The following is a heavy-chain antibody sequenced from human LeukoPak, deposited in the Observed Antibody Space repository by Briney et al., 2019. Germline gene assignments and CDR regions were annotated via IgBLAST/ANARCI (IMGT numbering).Heavy chain of an antibody. CDR2: VNDRGST. CDR3: ARGVVSGRFGDYYYYMDV. V-gene: IGHV4-34*01. J-gene: IGHJ6*03. D-gene: IGHD3-16*01. Sequence: SETLSLTCAVYGGAFSGHYWTWIRQPPGRGLQWIGEVNDRGSTNYNPSLKSRLPISEAQSKQQFSLRLPSVPAAATAVFYCARGVVSGRFGDYYYYMDVWGKGTTVTVSS. CDR1: GGAFSGHY.